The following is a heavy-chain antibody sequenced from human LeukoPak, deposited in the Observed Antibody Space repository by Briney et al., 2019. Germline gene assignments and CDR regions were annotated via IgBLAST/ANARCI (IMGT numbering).Heavy chain of an antibody. Sequence: GGSLRLSCAASGFTFGNYWMSWVRQAPGKGLEWVANIKHDASEQHYVDSVKGRFTISRDNAKNSLYLQMNNLRAEDTAVYYCARDPKYYDSGNYYGGLDYWGQGTLVTVSS. CDR2: IKHDASEQ. CDR1: GFTFGNYW. D-gene: IGHD3-10*01. J-gene: IGHJ4*02. CDR3: ARDPKYYDSGNYYGGLDY. V-gene: IGHV3-7*01.